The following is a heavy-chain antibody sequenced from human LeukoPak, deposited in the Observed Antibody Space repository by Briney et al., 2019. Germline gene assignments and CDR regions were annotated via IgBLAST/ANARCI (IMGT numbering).Heavy chain of an antibody. V-gene: IGHV3-30*02. CDR2: TRYDGSEK. J-gene: IGHJ4*02. CDR1: GFTFSSYG. Sequence: GGSLRLSCAASGFTFSSYGMHWVRQAPGKGLEWMAFTRYDGSEKWYADSVKGRFTISRDNSKNTLYLQMSTLGPEDTAVYYCAKDNSGWAFDYWGQGTLVTVSS. D-gene: IGHD6-19*01. CDR3: AKDNSGWAFDY.